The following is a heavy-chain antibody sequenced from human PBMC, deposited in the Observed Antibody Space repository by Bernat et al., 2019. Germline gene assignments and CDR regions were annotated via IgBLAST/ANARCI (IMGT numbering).Heavy chain of an antibody. J-gene: IGHJ3*02. D-gene: IGHD6-13*01. CDR1: GFTFSSYW. V-gene: IGHV3-7*03. CDR2: IKQDGSEK. CDR3: ARDHEDPGVLFDI. Sequence: EVQLVESGGGLVQPGGSLRLSCAASGFTFSSYWMNWVRQAPGQGLEWVANIKQDGSEKYYVESVKGRFTISRDNAKNSVFLQLNSLRAEDTAVYYCARDHEDPGVLFDIWGQGTRVSVSS.